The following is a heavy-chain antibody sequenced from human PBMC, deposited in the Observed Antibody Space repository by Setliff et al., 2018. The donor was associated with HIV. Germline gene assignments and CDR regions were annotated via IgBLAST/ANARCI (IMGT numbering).Heavy chain of an antibody. CDR2: SYHSGST. Sequence: PSETLSLTCTVSGDFISSDYYWGWIRQPPGKGLEWIGFSYHSGSTKYSPSLKSRVTISVDTSKNQFSLKLSSVTAADTAVYYCARDQNGGSGGKGGSNWFDPWGQGTLVTVSS. CDR3: ARDQNGGSGGKGGSNWFDP. D-gene: IGHD2-15*01. CDR1: GDFISSDYY. V-gene: IGHV4-38-2*02. J-gene: IGHJ5*02.